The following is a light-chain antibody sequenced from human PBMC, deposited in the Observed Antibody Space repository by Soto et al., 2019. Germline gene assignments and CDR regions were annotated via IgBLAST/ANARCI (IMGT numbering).Light chain of an antibody. CDR2: SNN. Sequence: QSVLTQPPSASGTPGQSVTSSCSGSSSNIGSNYVYWYQQLPGTAPKLLIYSNNQRPSGVPDRFSGSKSGTSASLAISGLRSEDEADYYCAAWDDSLSGLVFGTGTKVTVL. CDR1: SSNIGSNY. CDR3: AAWDDSLSGLV. V-gene: IGLV1-47*02. J-gene: IGLJ1*01.